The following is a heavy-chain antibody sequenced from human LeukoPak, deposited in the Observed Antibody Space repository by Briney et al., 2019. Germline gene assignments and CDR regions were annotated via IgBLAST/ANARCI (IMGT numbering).Heavy chain of an antibody. V-gene: IGHV1-2*02. CDR3: ARAFYNWKSNWFDP. J-gene: IGHJ5*02. Sequence: ASVKVSCKASGYTFTAYYMHWVRQAPGQGLEWMGWINPNSGGTKYAQNFQDRVTMTWDTSISTAYMELSRLRSDDTAVYYCARAFYNWKSNWFDPWGQGTLVTVSS. D-gene: IGHD1-20*01. CDR1: GYTFTAYY. CDR2: INPNSGGT.